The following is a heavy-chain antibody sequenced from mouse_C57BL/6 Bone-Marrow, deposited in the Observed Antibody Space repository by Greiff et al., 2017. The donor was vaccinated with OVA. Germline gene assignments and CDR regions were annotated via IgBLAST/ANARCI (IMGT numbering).Heavy chain of an antibody. CDR2: ISNLAYSI. Sequence: EVQLVESGGGLVQPGGSLKLSCAASGFTFSDYGMAWVRQAPRKGPEWVAFISNLAYSIYYADTVTGRFTISRENAKNTLCLEMSSLRSEDTAMYYCARRGYEGFAYWGQGTLVTVSA. D-gene: IGHD3-1*01. CDR3: ARRGYEGFAY. V-gene: IGHV5-15*01. J-gene: IGHJ3*01. CDR1: GFTFSDYG.